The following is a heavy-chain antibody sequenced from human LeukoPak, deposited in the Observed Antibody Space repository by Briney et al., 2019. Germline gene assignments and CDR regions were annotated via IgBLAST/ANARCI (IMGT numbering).Heavy chain of an antibody. CDR3: AKDRESYGSGSYYNDYFDY. D-gene: IGHD3-10*01. Sequence: PGGSLRFSCAASGFTFSSYAMSWVRQAPGKGLEWVSAISGSGGSTYYADSVKGRFTISRDNSKNTLYLQMNSLRAEDTAVYYCAKDRESYGSGSYYNDYFDYWGQGTLVTVSS. J-gene: IGHJ4*02. CDR2: ISGSGGST. V-gene: IGHV3-23*01. CDR1: GFTFSSYA.